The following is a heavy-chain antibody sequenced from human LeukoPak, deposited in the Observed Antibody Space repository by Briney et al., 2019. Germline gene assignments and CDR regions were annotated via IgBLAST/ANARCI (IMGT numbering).Heavy chain of an antibody. Sequence: GGSLRLSCAASGFTFSSYWMHWVRQAPGKGLVWVSRIKSDGSITSYADSAKGRFTISRDNAKNTLYLQMNSLRAEDTAVYFCARGSGVTMIVDSFDYWGQGTLVTVSS. D-gene: IGHD3-22*01. CDR2: IKSDGSIT. V-gene: IGHV3-74*01. CDR3: ARGSGVTMIVDSFDY. J-gene: IGHJ4*02. CDR1: GFTFSSYW.